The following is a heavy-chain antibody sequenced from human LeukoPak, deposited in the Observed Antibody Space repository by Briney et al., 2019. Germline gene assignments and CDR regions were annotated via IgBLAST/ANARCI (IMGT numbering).Heavy chain of an antibody. CDR2: IYWDDDK. J-gene: IGHJ1*01. CDR3: AHRPRESYYDILTGYYNVVPRGAGYFQH. V-gene: IGHV2-5*02. D-gene: IGHD3-9*01. Sequence: SGPTLVNPTQTLTLTCTFSGFSLSTSGVGVGWIRQPPGKALEWLALIYWDDDKRYSPSLKSRLTITKDTSKNQVVLTMTNMDPVDTATYYCAHRPRESYYDILTGYYNVVPRGAGYFQHWGQGTLVTVSS. CDR1: GFSLSTSGVG.